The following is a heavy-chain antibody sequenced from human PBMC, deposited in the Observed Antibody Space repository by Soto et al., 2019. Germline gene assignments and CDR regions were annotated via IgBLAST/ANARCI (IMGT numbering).Heavy chain of an antibody. CDR2: IIPILGIA. Sequence: QVQLVQSGAEVKKPGSSVKVSCKASGGTFSSYTISWVRQAPGQGLEWMGRIIPILGIANYAQKFQGRVTITADKSTSTAYMELSSLRSEDTAVYYCASVLRYCSGGSCYSGFPLNYYYYYYMDVWGKGTTVTVSS. V-gene: IGHV1-69*02. J-gene: IGHJ6*03. CDR3: ASVLRYCSGGSCYSGFPLNYYYYYYMDV. D-gene: IGHD2-15*01. CDR1: GGTFSSYT.